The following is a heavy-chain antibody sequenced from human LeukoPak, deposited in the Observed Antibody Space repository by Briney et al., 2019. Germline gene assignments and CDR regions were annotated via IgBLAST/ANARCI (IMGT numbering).Heavy chain of an antibody. V-gene: IGHV3-11*04. Sequence: GGSLRLSCAASGFTFSDYYMSWIRQAPGKGLEWVSYISSSGSTIYYADSVKGRFTISRDNAKNSLYLQINSLRAEGTAVYYCARETTMVRGVIGYWGQGTLVTVSS. J-gene: IGHJ4*02. CDR1: GFTFSDYY. CDR2: ISSSGSTI. CDR3: ARETTMVRGVIGY. D-gene: IGHD3-10*01.